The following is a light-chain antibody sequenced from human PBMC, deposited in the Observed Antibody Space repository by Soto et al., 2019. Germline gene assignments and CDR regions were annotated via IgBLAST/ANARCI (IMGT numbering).Light chain of an antibody. CDR3: QQYYITPRT. Sequence: DIVMTQSPDSLAVSLGERATINCKSSQSVLYSSDNKNYLGWYQQKPGQSPKLLIYWASTRESGVPDRFSGSGSGTDFTLTISSLQAEDVAIYYCQQYYITPRTFGQGTKLEIK. CDR2: WAS. V-gene: IGKV4-1*01. CDR1: QSVLYSSDNKNY. J-gene: IGKJ2*02.